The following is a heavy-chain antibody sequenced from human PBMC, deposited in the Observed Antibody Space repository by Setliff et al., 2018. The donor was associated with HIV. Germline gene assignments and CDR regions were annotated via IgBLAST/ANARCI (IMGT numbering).Heavy chain of an antibody. Sequence: PSETLSLTCDVYGGSFSGFYWTWIRQPPGKGLEWIGEINHSGNTNYNPSLNSRVLISVDTSKNQFSLKMLSGTAADTAVYYCARGLGHYGSGSSLPLGYWGQGTLVTVSS. D-gene: IGHD3-10*01. J-gene: IGHJ4*02. CDR1: GGSFSGFY. V-gene: IGHV4-34*01. CDR2: INHSGNT. CDR3: ARGLGHYGSGSSLPLGY.